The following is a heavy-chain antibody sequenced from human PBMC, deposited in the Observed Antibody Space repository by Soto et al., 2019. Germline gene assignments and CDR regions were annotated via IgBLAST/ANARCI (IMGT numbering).Heavy chain of an antibody. D-gene: IGHD3-22*01. Sequence: SETLSLTCSVSGGSVRSGSYYWTWIRQPPGKGLEWIGYIYQSGTTNYNASLKSRVTISVDTSKNQFSLKLSSVTAADTAVYYCARQKGEMYYYDSSGYYPPQVYFDYWGQGTLVTVSS. J-gene: IGHJ4*02. V-gene: IGHV4-61*01. CDR3: ARQKGEMYYYDSSGYYPPQVYFDY. CDR1: GGSVRSGSYY. CDR2: IYQSGTT.